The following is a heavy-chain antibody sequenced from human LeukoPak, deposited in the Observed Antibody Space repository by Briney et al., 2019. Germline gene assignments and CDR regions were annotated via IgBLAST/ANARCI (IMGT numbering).Heavy chain of an antibody. CDR3: ARGSGSCADS. D-gene: IGHD2-15*01. CDR1: GGSISSTTYY. J-gene: IGHJ4*02. Sequence: PSETLSLTCTVSGGSISSTTYYWGWIRQPPGKGLEWIATMYYGGSSGNTYYNPSLKSRVAISVDTSRNQVSLKLSSVTAADTSVYYCARGSGSCADSWGQGTLVTVSS. CDR2: MYYGGSSGNT. V-gene: IGHV4-39*01.